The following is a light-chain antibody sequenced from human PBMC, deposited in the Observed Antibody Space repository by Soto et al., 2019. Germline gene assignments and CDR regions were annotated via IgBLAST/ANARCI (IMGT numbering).Light chain of an antibody. CDR3: QQSYRNPRLT. Sequence: DIQMTQSPSSLSASVGDRVTITCRASQSISSYLNWYQQKPGKAPKLLIYAASSLQSGVPSRFSGSGSGTDFTLTISSLQPEDFATYYCQQSYRNPRLTCGQGTRLEIK. J-gene: IGKJ5*01. V-gene: IGKV1-39*01. CDR2: AAS. CDR1: QSISSY.